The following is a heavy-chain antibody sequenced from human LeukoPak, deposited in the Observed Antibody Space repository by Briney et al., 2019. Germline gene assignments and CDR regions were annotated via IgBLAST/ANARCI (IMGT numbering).Heavy chain of an antibody. V-gene: IGHV1-24*01. J-gene: IGHJ4*02. CDR1: GYTLTELS. Sequence: GASVKVSCKVSGYTLTELSMHWARQAPGKGLEWMGGFDPEDGETIYAQKFQGRVTMTEDTSTDTAYMELSSLRSEDTAVYYCATVESGYDYVWGSYRYFDYWGQGTLVTVSS. CDR3: ATVESGYDYVWGSYRYFDY. D-gene: IGHD3-16*02. CDR2: FDPEDGET.